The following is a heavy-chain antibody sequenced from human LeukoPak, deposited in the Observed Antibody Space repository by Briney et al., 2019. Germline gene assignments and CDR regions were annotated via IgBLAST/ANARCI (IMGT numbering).Heavy chain of an antibody. CDR1: GGSISSYY. CDR2: IYYSGST. Sequence: PSETLSLTCTVSGGSISSYYWSWIRQPPGKGLEWIGYIYYSGSTNYNPSLKSRVTISVDTSKNQFSLKLSSVTAADTAVYYCARVGEGVFGPWGQGTLVTVSS. J-gene: IGHJ5*02. D-gene: IGHD1-26*01. CDR3: ARVGEGVFGP. V-gene: IGHV4-59*01.